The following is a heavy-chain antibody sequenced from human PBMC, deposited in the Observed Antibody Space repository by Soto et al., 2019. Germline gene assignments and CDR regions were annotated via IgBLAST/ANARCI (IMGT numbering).Heavy chain of an antibody. Sequence: QVQLQESGPGLVKPSETLSLTCTVSGGSISSYYWSWIRQPPGKGLEWIGYSYYSGSTNYNPSLKCRVTIAVDTSKNQFSLKQSSVTAADTAVYYCARTRYCSGGSCFSWFDPWGQGTLVTVSS. D-gene: IGHD2-15*01. CDR3: ARTRYCSGGSCFSWFDP. V-gene: IGHV4-59*01. J-gene: IGHJ5*02. CDR2: SYYSGST. CDR1: GGSISSYY.